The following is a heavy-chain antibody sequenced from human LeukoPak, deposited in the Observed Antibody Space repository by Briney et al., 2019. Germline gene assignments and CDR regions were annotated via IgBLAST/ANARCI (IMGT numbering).Heavy chain of an antibody. J-gene: IGHJ6*02. D-gene: IGHD3-16*01. Sequence: GGSLRLSCAASGFTFSSYAMNWVRQAPGKGLEWVSAISGGGVSTYYADSVKGRFTISRDNAKNSLYLQMSNLRAEDTAVYFCARGGGLDVWGQGATVTVSS. CDR1: GFTFSSYA. CDR2: ISGGGVST. CDR3: ARGGGLDV. V-gene: IGHV3-23*01.